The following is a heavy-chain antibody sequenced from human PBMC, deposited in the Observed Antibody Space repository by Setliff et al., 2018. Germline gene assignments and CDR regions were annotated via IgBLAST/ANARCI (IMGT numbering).Heavy chain of an antibody. CDR2: VNPRTGST. Sequence: ASVKVSCKASGYVFTGYYIHWVRHAPGQGFEWMGSVNPRTGSTAYAARFQGRITMTRGTSATTVYMTLGSLRSDDTAVYFCARDAVSNFDRGDSPAYWGRGTLVTVSS. D-gene: IGHD2-21*01. CDR3: ARDAVSNFDRGDSPAY. V-gene: IGHV1-46*01. J-gene: IGHJ4*02. CDR1: GYVFTGYY.